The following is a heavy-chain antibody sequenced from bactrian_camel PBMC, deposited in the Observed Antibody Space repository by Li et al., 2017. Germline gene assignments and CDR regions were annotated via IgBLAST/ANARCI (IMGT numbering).Heavy chain of an antibody. CDR3: AAADYSDYPQCHTSSSGYNF. Sequence: HVQLVESGGGSVQAGGSLKLSCAVSGFTDSPHCMGWFRQAPGKGREGVASGYSAITYYSDSVKGRFTITQDDAGMSVYLQMNDLKPEDTAMYYCAAADYSDYPQCHTSSSGYNFWGQGTQVTVS. V-gene: IGHV3S9*01. D-gene: IGHD4*01. CDR2: GYSAIT. J-gene: IGHJ4*01. CDR1: GFTDSPHC.